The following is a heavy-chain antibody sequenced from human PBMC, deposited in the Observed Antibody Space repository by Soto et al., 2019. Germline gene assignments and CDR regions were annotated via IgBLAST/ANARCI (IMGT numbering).Heavy chain of an antibody. J-gene: IGHJ6*02. Sequence: PGGSLRLSCAASGFSLSDHYMDWVRQAPGKGLEWIGRTRNKVYSYTTEYAASLKGRFTISRGDSKNSLYLQLNSLNTEDTAVYYCGRGGYRHYSAYYYYALDVWGQGTTVTVSS. D-gene: IGHD4-4*01. V-gene: IGHV3-72*01. CDR1: GFSLSDHY. CDR3: GRGGYRHYSAYYYYALDV. CDR2: TRNKVYSYTT.